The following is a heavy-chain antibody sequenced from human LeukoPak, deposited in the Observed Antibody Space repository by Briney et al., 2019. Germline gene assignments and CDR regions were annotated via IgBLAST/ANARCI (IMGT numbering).Heavy chain of an antibody. CDR1: GFTVSTNH. Sequence: GGSLRLSCAVSGFTVSTNHMSWVRQAPGRGLEWVSVIYNDGNTYYTDSVKGRFTISRDNSKNTVFLQMNSLRVEDTAVYYCARDREVVTAKAQMDFWCKGTTVTVSS. CDR2: IYNDGNT. V-gene: IGHV3-53*01. CDR3: ARDREVVTAKAQMDF. J-gene: IGHJ6*03. D-gene: IGHD2-21*02.